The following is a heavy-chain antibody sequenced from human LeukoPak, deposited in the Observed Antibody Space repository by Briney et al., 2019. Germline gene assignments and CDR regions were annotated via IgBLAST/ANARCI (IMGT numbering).Heavy chain of an antibody. Sequence: PGGSLRLSCTGSGFTFSSSSMNWVRQAPGKGLEWVSSISGSSTYIYYADSVKGRFTISRDNAKSSLCLQMTSLSAEDTAVYYCARGAGARALDYWGQGTLVTVSS. V-gene: IGHV3-21*01. CDR1: GFTFSSSS. D-gene: IGHD1-14*01. CDR3: ARGAGARALDY. CDR2: ISGSSTYI. J-gene: IGHJ4*02.